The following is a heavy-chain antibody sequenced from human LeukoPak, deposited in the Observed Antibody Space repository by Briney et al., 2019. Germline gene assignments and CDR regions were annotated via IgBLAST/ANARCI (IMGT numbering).Heavy chain of an antibody. D-gene: IGHD3-16*02. CDR3: AKGARATFGGPIARGYFDY. CDR2: ISGSGGGK. CDR1: GFTFSSYA. J-gene: IGHJ4*02. V-gene: IGHV3-23*01. Sequence: GGSLRLSCVASGFTFSSYAMSWVRQAPGKGLEWVSGISGSGGGKYYADSVKGRFTISRDSSKNTVYLQMNSLRAEDTAVYYCAKGARATFGGPIARGYFDYWGQGTLVTVSS.